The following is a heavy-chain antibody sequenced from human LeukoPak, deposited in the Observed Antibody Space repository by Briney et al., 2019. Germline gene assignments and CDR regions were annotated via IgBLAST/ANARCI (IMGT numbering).Heavy chain of an antibody. D-gene: IGHD2-21*02. CDR3: ARAIAYCGGDCYSRRDYYYYYMDV. Sequence: ASVKVSCKASGGTFSSYAISWVRQAPGQGLEWMGRIIPIFGTANYAQKFQDRVTITTDESTSTAYMELSSLRSEDTAVYYCARAIAYCGGDCYSRRDYYYYYMDVWGKGTTVTVPS. CDR1: GGTFSSYA. V-gene: IGHV1-69*05. J-gene: IGHJ6*03. CDR2: IIPIFGTA.